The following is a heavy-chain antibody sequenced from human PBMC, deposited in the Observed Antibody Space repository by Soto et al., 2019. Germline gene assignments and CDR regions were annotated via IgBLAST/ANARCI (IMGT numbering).Heavy chain of an antibody. J-gene: IGHJ3*02. D-gene: IGHD3-16*02. V-gene: IGHV3-11*01. CDR3: ARFDYIWGIYRYTDDAFNI. CDR2: ISSSGSTI. Sequence: GGSLRLSCAASGFTFSDYYMSWIRQAPGKGLEWVSYISSSGSTIYYAESVKGRFTISRDNAKNSLYLQMNSLRAEDTTVYYCARFDYIWGIYRYTDDAFNIWGQGKMVTAS. CDR1: GFTFSDYY.